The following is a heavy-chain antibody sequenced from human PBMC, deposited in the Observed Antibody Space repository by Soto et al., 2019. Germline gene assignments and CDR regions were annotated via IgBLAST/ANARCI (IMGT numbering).Heavy chain of an antibody. D-gene: IGHD3-16*02. Sequence: SETLSLTCAVYGGSFSGYYWSWIRQPPGKGLEWIGEINHSGSTNYNPSLKSRVTISVDTSKNQFSLKLSSVTAADTAVYYCARSLTLFDSWGQGTLVTVSS. CDR1: GGSFSGYY. CDR3: ARSLTLFDS. CDR2: INHSGST. V-gene: IGHV4-34*01. J-gene: IGHJ4*02.